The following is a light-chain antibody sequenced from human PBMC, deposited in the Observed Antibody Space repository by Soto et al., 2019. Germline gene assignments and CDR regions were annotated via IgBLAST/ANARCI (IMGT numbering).Light chain of an antibody. J-gene: IGKJ2*01. CDR2: DAS. Sequence: DIQMTQSPSTLSAAVGDRVTISCRASQRVNKLLAWYQQKPGKAPKLLIYDASTVESGVPARFTVSGSGTDFNLTITDVQPDDFATLYCQQYNSYSQTFGQGTKLEIK. V-gene: IGKV1-5*01. CDR1: QRVNKL. CDR3: QQYNSYSQT.